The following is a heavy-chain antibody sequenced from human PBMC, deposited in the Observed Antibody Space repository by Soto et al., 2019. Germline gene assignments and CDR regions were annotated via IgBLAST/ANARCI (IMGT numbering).Heavy chain of an antibody. CDR2: INHSGST. D-gene: IGHD3-10*01. CDR3: ARGMGRYYGSGSPWGY. V-gene: IGHV4-34*01. J-gene: IGHJ1*01. Sequence: PSETLSLTCAVYGGSFSGYYWSWIRQPPGKGLEWIGEINHSGSTNYNPSLKSRVTISVDTSKNQFSLKLSSVTAADTAVYYCARGMGRYYGSGSPWGYSGQGTLVTVYS. CDR1: GGSFSGYY.